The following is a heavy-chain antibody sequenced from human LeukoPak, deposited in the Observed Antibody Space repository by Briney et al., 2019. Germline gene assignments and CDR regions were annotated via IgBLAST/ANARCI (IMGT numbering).Heavy chain of an antibody. D-gene: IGHD5-18*01. J-gene: IGHJ4*02. CDR2: ISAYNGNT. V-gene: IGHV1-18*01. CDR3: ARGRGMEIQLWSVREFNFDY. Sequence: ASVKVSCKASGYTFTSYGISWVRQAPGQGLEWMGWISAYNGNTNYAQKLQGRVTMTTDTSTSTAYMELSSLRSEDTAVYYCARGRGMEIQLWSVREFNFDYWGQGTLVTVSS. CDR1: GYTFTSYG.